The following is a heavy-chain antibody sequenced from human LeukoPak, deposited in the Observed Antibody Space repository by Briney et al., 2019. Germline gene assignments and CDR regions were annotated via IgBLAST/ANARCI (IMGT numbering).Heavy chain of an antibody. D-gene: IGHD5-12*01. Sequence: SETLSLTCTVSGGSISSGGYYWSWIRQHPRKGLEWIGYIYYSGNTFYNPSLKSRVTISIDMSKNQFSLKLNSVTAADTAVYYCASSEATTTPPPYGMDVWGQGTTVTVSS. V-gene: IGHV4-31*03. CDR3: ASSEATTTPPPYGMDV. CDR1: GGSISSGGYY. CDR2: IYYSGNT. J-gene: IGHJ6*02.